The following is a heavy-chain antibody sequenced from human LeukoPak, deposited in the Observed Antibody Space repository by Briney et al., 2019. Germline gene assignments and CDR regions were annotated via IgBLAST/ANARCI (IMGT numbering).Heavy chain of an antibody. J-gene: IGHJ3*02. CDR3: AKSQSGYDPHPPYDAFDI. V-gene: IGHV3-23*01. CDR1: GFTFSSYA. D-gene: IGHD5-12*01. CDR2: ISGSGGST. Sequence: GGSLRLSCAASGFTFSSYAMSWVRQAPGKGLEWVSAISGSGGSTYYADSVKGRFTISRDNSKNTLYLQMNSLRAEDTAVYYCAKSQSGYDPHPPYDAFDIWGQGTMVTVSS.